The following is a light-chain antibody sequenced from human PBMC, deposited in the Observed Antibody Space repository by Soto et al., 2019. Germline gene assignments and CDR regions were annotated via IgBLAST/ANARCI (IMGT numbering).Light chain of an antibody. CDR3: SSYTSSSTLYV. Sequence: QSALTQPASVSGSPGQSITISCAGTSSDIGGYNYVSWYQQHPGKAPKVMIYGVSNRPSGVSNRFSGSKSGNTASLTISGLQAEDEADYYCSSYTSSSTLYVFGSGTKLTVL. J-gene: IGLJ1*01. CDR1: SSDIGGYNY. V-gene: IGLV2-14*01. CDR2: GVS.